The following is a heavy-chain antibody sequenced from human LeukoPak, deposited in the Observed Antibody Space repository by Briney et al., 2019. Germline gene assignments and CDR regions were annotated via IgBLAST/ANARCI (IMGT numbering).Heavy chain of an antibody. CDR1: GFTFSSYA. D-gene: IGHD3-3*01. J-gene: IGHJ6*03. Sequence: GGSLRLSCAASGFTFSSYAMSWVRQAPGKGLEWVSAISGSGGSTYYADSVKGRFTISRDNSKNTLYLQMNSPRAEDTAVYYCARDGDYDFWSGYPPYYYYMDVWGKGTTVTVSS. CDR3: ARDGDYDFWSGYPPYYYYMDV. V-gene: IGHV3-23*01. CDR2: ISGSGGST.